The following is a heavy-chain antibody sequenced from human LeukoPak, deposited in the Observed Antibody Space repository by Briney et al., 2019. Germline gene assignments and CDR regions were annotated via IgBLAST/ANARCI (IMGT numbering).Heavy chain of an antibody. CDR1: GGSISSSSYY. CDR2: IYYSGST. CDR3: ARGSLTGYYNWFDP. V-gene: IGHV4-39*07. J-gene: IGHJ5*02. D-gene: IGHD3-9*01. Sequence: SETLSLTCTVSGGSISSSSYYWGWIRQPPGKGLEWIGSIYYSGSTHYNPSLKSRVTISVDTSKNQFSLKLSSVTAADTAVYYCARGSLTGYYNWFDPWGQGTLVTVSS.